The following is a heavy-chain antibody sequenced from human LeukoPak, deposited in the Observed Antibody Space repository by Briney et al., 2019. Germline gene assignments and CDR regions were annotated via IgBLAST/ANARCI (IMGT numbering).Heavy chain of an antibody. V-gene: IGHV3-30*04. CDR1: GFTFSSNA. J-gene: IGHJ4*02. CDR2: ISYDGRDE. Sequence: GGSLRLSCAASGFTFSSNAMHCIRQAPDGGLEWVAVISYDGRDENYADSVKGRFTISRDNSRDTMYLHMNSLRVEDTAMYYCSRDAPYFDSWGRGTLVTVSS. CDR3: SRDAPYFDS.